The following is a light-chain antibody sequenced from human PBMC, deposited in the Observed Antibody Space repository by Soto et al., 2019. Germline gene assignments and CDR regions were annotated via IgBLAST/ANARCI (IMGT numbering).Light chain of an antibody. CDR1: QSVRSY. CDR2: DAS. CDR3: QQRSNWLT. Sequence: EIVLTQSPATLSLSPGERATLSCRASQSVRSYLAWYQQKPGQAPRLLIYDASNRATGIPARFSGSGSGTDFPLAISSLEPEDFAVYYCQQRSNWLTFGGGTKVEI. V-gene: IGKV3-11*01. J-gene: IGKJ4*01.